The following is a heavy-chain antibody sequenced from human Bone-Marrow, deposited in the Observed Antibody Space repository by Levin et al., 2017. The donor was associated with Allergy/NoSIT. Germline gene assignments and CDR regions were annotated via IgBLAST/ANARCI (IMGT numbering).Heavy chain of an antibody. V-gene: IGHV3-23*01. CDR1: GFTFSSYA. D-gene: IGHD3-9*01. Sequence: GGSLRLSCAASGFTFSSYAMSWVRQAPGKGLEWVSAISGSGGSTYYADSVKGRFTISRDNSKNTLYLQMNSLRAEDTAVYYCAKVALLRYFDWLGDAFDIWGQGTMVTVSS. CDR3: AKVALLRYFDWLGDAFDI. J-gene: IGHJ3*02. CDR2: ISGSGGST.